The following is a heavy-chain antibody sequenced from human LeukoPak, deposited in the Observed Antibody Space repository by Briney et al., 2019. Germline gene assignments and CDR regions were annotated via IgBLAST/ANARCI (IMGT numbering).Heavy chain of an antibody. Sequence: ASVKVSCKASGYTFNSYYMHWVRQAPGQGLEWMGRINPSGGSTIYAQKFQGGVTMTEDTSTDTAYMELSSLRSEDTAVYYCATEATIAAVFDYWGQGTLVTVSS. CDR2: INPSGGST. D-gene: IGHD6-13*01. CDR3: ATEATIAAVFDY. CDR1: GYTFNSYY. J-gene: IGHJ4*02. V-gene: IGHV1-46*02.